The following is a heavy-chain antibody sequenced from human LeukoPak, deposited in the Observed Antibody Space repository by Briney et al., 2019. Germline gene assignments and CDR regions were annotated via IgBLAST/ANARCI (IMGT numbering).Heavy chain of an antibody. D-gene: IGHD2-2*01. J-gene: IGHJ6*02. CDR3: AKPPCTSCYLFRMDV. CDR1: GFIFSNYA. Sequence: GGSLRLSCAVSGFIFSNYAMSWVRQAPGKGPEWVLTISGSGGSTYDADFVKGRFTISRDNSKNTLYLQMNSLRAEDTAVYYCAKPPCTSCYLFRMDVWGQGTTVTVSS. CDR2: ISGSGGST. V-gene: IGHV3-23*01.